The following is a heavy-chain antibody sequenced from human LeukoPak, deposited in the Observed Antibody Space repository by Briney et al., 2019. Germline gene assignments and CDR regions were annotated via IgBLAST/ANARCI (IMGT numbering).Heavy chain of an antibody. Sequence: SETLSLTCTVSGGSISSSSYYWGWIRQPPGKGLEWVGSIYYSGSTYYNPSLKSRVTISVDTSKNQFSLKLSSVTAADTAVYYCARRTEDYYDSSRTEADAFDIWGQGTMVTVSS. CDR1: GGSISSSSYY. V-gene: IGHV4-39*01. CDR2: IYYSGST. J-gene: IGHJ3*02. CDR3: ARRTEDYYDSSRTEADAFDI. D-gene: IGHD3-22*01.